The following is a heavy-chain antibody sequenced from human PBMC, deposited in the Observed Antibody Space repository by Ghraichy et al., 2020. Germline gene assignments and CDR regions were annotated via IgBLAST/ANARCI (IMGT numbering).Heavy chain of an antibody. V-gene: IGHV4-34*01. CDR1: GGSFSGYH. Sequence: SETLSLTCAVYGGSFSGYHWTWIRPPPGKGLECIGEIDHSGSTNHNPSLRSRVTMSIDTSRNQFSLKLSYVTAADTAVYYCARATIRDGMDVWGQGTTVTVSS. J-gene: IGHJ6*02. D-gene: IGHD5-12*01. CDR3: ARATIRDGMDV. CDR2: IDHSGST.